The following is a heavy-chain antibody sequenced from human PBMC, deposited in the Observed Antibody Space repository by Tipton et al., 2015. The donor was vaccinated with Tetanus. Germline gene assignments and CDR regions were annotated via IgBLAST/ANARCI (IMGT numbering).Heavy chain of an antibody. Sequence: SLRLSCAASGFTFSSYSMNWVRQAPGKGLEWVSYISSSSSNIYYADSVKGRFTISRDNAKNSLYLQMNSLRAEDTAVDYCARNWDYDFWSGYLVWGQGTLVTVSS. V-gene: IGHV3-48*01. CDR1: GFTFSSYS. CDR3: ARNWDYDFWSGYLV. J-gene: IGHJ4*02. D-gene: IGHD3-3*01. CDR2: ISSSSSNI.